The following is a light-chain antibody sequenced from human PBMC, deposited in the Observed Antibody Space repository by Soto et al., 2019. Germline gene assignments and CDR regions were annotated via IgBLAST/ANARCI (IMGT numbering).Light chain of an antibody. CDR2: TNN. J-gene: IGLJ3*02. Sequence: QSVLTQPPSASGTPGQRVTISCSGSTSNIGFNYVYWYQQLPGTAPKLLIYTNNQRPSGVPDRFSGSKSGTSASLAISGRRSEDEADYYCAAWDDSLSGWVFGGGTKVTVL. CDR1: TSNIGFNY. V-gene: IGLV1-47*02. CDR3: AAWDDSLSGWV.